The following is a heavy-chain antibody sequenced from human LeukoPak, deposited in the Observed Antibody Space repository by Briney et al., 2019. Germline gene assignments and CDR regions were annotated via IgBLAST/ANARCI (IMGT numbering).Heavy chain of an antibody. V-gene: IGHV4-39*07. Sequence: SETLSLTCTVSGGSIRSSYYYWGWIRQPPGKGLEWIGSIYHSGSTYYNPSLKSRVTISVDRSKNQFSLKLSSVTAADTAVYYCARENPATGFDYWGQGTLVTVSS. CDR1: GGSIRSSYYY. J-gene: IGHJ4*02. CDR3: ARENPATGFDY. CDR2: IYHSGST.